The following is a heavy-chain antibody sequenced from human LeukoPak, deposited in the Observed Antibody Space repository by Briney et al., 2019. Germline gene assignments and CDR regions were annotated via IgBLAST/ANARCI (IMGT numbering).Heavy chain of an antibody. CDR3: ARGVYCSGGSCYVYFDY. CDR1: GFTFSNYG. J-gene: IGHJ4*02. Sequence: PGGSLRLSCAASGFTFSNYGMNWVRQAPGKGLEWVSYISSSSSPIYYTDAVKGRFTISRDNSKNTLYLQMGSLRAEDMAVYYCARGVYCSGGSCYVYFDYWGQGTLVTVSS. CDR2: ISSSSSPI. D-gene: IGHD2-15*01. V-gene: IGHV3-48*01.